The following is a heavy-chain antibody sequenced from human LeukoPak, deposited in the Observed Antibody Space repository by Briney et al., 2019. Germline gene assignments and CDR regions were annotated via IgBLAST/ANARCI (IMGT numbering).Heavy chain of an antibody. V-gene: IGHV4-4*02. D-gene: IGHD6-6*01. J-gene: IGHJ4*02. Sequence: PSETLSLTCAVSGGSISSSNWWSWVRQPPGKGLEWIGEIYHSGSTNYNPSLKSRVTISVDKSKNQFSLKLSSVTAADTAVYYCARDHWDSSLLTRYWGQGTLVTVSS. CDR3: ARDHWDSSLLTRY. CDR2: IYHSGST. CDR1: GGSISSSNW.